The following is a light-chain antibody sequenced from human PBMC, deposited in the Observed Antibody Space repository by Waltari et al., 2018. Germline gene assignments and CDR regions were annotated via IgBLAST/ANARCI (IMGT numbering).Light chain of an antibody. J-gene: IGLJ1*01. CDR3: QAWDSSAFV. V-gene: IGLV3-1*01. Sequence: SYEVTQPPSVSVSPRQRATITCSGEKLGSKYVSWYQQKSGQSPVLFIYRDDKRTAGIPERFSGSNSGNTATLTISGTQPMDEADYYCQAWDSSAFVFGAGTKVTVL. CDR1: KLGSKY. CDR2: RDD.